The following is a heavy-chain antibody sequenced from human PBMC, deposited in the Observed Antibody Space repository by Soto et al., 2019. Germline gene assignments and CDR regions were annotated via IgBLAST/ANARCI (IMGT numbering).Heavy chain of an antibody. CDR3: ARPANYDISTGYFDI. D-gene: IGHD3-9*01. Sequence: ASVKVSCKASAYTFTSYYMHWVRQAPGQGLEWMGIINPSGGSTSYAQKFQGRVTMTRDTSTSTVYMELSSLRSEDTAVYYCARPANYDISTGYFDIWGQGTMVTVSS. J-gene: IGHJ3*02. V-gene: IGHV1-46*03. CDR1: AYTFTSYY. CDR2: INPSGGST.